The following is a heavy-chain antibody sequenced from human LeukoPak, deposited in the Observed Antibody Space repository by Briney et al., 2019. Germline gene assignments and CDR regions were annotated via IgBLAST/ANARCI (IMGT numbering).Heavy chain of an antibody. Sequence: SVKVSCKASGGTFSSYAISWVRQAPGQGLEWMGGIIPTFGTANYAQKFQGRVTITADESTSTAYMELSSLRSEDTAVYYCAREYSSSFYYYYYMDVWGKGTTVTVSS. CDR1: GGTFSSYA. CDR2: IIPTFGTA. D-gene: IGHD6-6*01. J-gene: IGHJ6*03. V-gene: IGHV1-69*13. CDR3: AREYSSSFYYYYYMDV.